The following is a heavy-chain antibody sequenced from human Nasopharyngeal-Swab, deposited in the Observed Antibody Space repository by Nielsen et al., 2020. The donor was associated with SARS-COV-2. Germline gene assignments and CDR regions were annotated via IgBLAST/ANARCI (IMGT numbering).Heavy chain of an antibody. CDR1: GVPITSQY. Sequence: SETLSLTCTVSGVPITSQYWSWIRQPPGQGLEWIGYISHNSGTSYNPSLKSRVTMFMDTSKNQFSLRLTSVTAADTAVYYCAKEGATGWFDPCGQGTLVTVSS. CDR3: AKEGATGWFDP. V-gene: IGHV4-59*11. J-gene: IGHJ5*02. CDR2: ISHNSGT.